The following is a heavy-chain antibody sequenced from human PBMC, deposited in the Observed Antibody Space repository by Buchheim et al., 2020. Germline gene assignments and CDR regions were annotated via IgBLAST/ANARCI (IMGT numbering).Heavy chain of an antibody. CDR1: GGSISSGGYY. CDR3: ARFDYGPRPYPTFKVVGPT. Sequence: QVQLQESGPGLVKPSQTLSLTCTVSGGSISSGGYYWSWIRQHPGKGLEWIGYIYYSGSTYYNPSLKSLVTISVDTSKNQFSLKLSSVTAADTAVYYCARFDYGPRPYPTFKVVGPTWGQGTL. CDR2: IYYSGST. V-gene: IGHV4-31*01. D-gene: IGHD1-26*01. J-gene: IGHJ5*02.